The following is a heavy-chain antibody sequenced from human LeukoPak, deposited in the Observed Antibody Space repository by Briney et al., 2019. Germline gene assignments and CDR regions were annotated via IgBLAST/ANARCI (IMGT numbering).Heavy chain of an antibody. CDR2: IYYSGSP. Sequence: SETLSLTCTVSGGSISKYYWSWIRQPPGKRLEWIGYIYYSGSPNYSPSLKSRVTMSLDTSRNQFSLKLSSVTAADTAVYYCTRTSASTAIDYWGPGTLVTVSS. V-gene: IGHV4-59*01. CDR1: GGSISKYY. CDR3: TRTSASTAIDY. D-gene: IGHD4-17*01. J-gene: IGHJ4*02.